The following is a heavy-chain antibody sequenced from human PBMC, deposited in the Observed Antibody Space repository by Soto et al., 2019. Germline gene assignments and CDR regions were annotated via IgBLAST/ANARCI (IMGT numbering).Heavy chain of an antibody. CDR3: ARDTVRACYYYGMDV. V-gene: IGHV4-31*03. CDR1: GGSISSGGYY. CDR2: IYYSGST. D-gene: IGHD3-10*01. J-gene: IGHJ6*04. Sequence: SETLSLTCTVSGGSISSGGYYWSWIRQHPGKGLEWIGYIYYSGSTYYNPSLKSRVTISVDTSKNQFSLKLSSVTAADTAVYYCARDTVRACYYYGMDVWGKGTTVTVSS.